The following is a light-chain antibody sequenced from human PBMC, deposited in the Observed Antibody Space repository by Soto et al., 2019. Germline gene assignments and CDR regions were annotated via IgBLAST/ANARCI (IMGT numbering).Light chain of an antibody. Sequence: DIQMTQSPSSLSASVGDRVTITCRASQGIRNSLAWYQQKPGKVPKLLIYAASTLRSGVPSRFIGSGSGTDFTLTISSLQPEDVATYYCQKYNSAPLTFGGGTKVEIK. V-gene: IGKV1-27*01. CDR1: QGIRNS. CDR2: AAS. CDR3: QKYNSAPLT. J-gene: IGKJ4*01.